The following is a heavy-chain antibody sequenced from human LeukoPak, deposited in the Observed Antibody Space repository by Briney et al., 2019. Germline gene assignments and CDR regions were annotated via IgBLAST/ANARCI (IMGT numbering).Heavy chain of an antibody. CDR2: ISYDGSNK. Sequence: GSLRLSCAASGFTFSSYAMHWVRQAPGKGLEWVAVISYDGSNKYYADSVKGRFTISRDNSKNTLYLQMNSLRAEDTAVYYCAKDSQDGDCSSTSCYFPHFDYWGQGTLVTVSS. CDR3: AKDSQDGDCSSTSCYFPHFDY. J-gene: IGHJ4*02. V-gene: IGHV3-30-3*01. CDR1: GFTFSSYA. D-gene: IGHD2-2*01.